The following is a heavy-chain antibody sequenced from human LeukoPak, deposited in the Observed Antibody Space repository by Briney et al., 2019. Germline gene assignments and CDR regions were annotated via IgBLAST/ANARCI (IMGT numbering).Heavy chain of an antibody. CDR2: IYSDNT. Sequence: GGSLRLSCTVSGFTVSSNSMSWVRQAPGKGLEWVSFIYSDNTHYSDSVKGRFTISRDNSKNTLYLQMNSLRAEDTAVYYCARASYSSSWYYYYMDVWGKGTTVTVSS. D-gene: IGHD6-13*01. CDR3: ARASYSSSWYYYYMDV. J-gene: IGHJ6*03. CDR1: GFTVSSNS. V-gene: IGHV3-53*01.